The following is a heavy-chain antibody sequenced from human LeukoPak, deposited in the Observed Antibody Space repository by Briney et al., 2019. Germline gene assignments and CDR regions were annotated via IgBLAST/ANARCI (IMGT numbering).Heavy chain of an antibody. J-gene: IGHJ6*03. D-gene: IGHD1-26*01. CDR2: IKQDGSEK. V-gene: IGHV3-7*01. CDR3: ARNPPGIVGAPTHYCYYMDV. Sequence: GGSLRLSCAASGFTVNNKYMTWVRQAPGKGLQWVANIKQDGSEKNYVDSVKGRFSISRDNAKNSLYLQMNSLTAEDTAVHYCARNPPGIVGAPTHYCYYMDVWGRGTTVTISS. CDR1: GFTVNNKY.